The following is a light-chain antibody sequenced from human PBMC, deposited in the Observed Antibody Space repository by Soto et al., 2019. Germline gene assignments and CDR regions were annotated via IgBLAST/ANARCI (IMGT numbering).Light chain of an antibody. Sequence: DIQMTQSPSSLSASVGDSVTITCRASRNINNFLNWYQQKPGKAPKLLIYDASTLESGVPSRFSGSGSGTEFTLTISSLQPDDFATYYCQQYNSYSFGQGTKVDI. J-gene: IGKJ1*01. CDR3: QQYNSYS. CDR2: DAS. CDR1: RNINNF. V-gene: IGKV1-5*01.